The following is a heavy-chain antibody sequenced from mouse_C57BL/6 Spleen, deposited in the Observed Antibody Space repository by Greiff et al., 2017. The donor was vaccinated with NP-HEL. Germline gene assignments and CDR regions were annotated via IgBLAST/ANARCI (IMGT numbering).Heavy chain of an antibody. Sequence: EVQLQESGGDLVKPGGSLKLSCAASGFTFSSYGMSWVRQTPDKRLEWVATISSGGSYTYYPDSVKGRFTISRDNAKNTLYLQMSSLKSEDTAMYYCARLYDYDFDYWGQGTTLTVSS. CDR3: ARLYDYDFDY. CDR1: GFTFSSYG. CDR2: ISSGGSYT. V-gene: IGHV5-6*01. J-gene: IGHJ2*01. D-gene: IGHD2-4*01.